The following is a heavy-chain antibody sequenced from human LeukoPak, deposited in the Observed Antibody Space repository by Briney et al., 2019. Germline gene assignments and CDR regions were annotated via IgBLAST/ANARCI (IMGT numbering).Heavy chain of an antibody. CDR3: ARDQSDTWSRRGNFDS. J-gene: IGHJ4*02. CDR2: IYYSGST. D-gene: IGHD3-3*01. V-gene: IGHV4-59*01. CDR1: GGSISSYY. Sequence: SETLSLTCTVSGGSISSYYWSWIRQPPGKGLEWIGYIYYSGSTNYNPSLKSRVTISVDTSKNQFSLKLSSVTAADTAVYYCARDQSDTWSRRGNFDSWGQGTLVIVSS.